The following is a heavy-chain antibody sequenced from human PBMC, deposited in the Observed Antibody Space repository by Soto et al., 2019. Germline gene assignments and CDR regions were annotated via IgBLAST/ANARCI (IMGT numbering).Heavy chain of an antibody. Sequence: GGSLRLSCAASGFTFSSYAMSWVRQAPGKGLEWVSAISGSGGSTYYADSVKGRFTISRDNSKNTLYLQMNSLRAEDTAVYYCAKDIQGYCDSSGYYYVVIATYDYWGQGTLVTVSS. CDR3: AKDIQGYCDSSGYYYVVIATYDY. V-gene: IGHV3-23*01. D-gene: IGHD3-22*01. CDR2: ISGSGGST. J-gene: IGHJ4*02. CDR1: GFTFSSYA.